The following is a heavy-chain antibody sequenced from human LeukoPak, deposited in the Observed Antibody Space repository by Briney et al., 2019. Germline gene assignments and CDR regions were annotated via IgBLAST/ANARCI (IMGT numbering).Heavy chain of an antibody. J-gene: IGHJ4*02. CDR1: GFTFSDYY. Sequence: GGSLRLSCAASGFTFSDYYMSWIRQAPGKGLEWVSYIGSSGSTIYYADSVKGRFTISRDNAKNSPYLQMNSLRAEDTAVYYCARDRYVGATTAGDSDSWGQGTLVTVSS. CDR2: IGSSGSTI. CDR3: ARDRYVGATTAGDSDS. V-gene: IGHV3-11*01. D-gene: IGHD1-26*01.